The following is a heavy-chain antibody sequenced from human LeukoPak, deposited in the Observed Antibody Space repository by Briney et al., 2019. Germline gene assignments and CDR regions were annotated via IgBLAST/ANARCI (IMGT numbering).Heavy chain of an antibody. J-gene: IGHJ4*02. V-gene: IGHV1-69*02. CDR3: ATTAAGYYFDY. CDR2: IIPILGIA. D-gene: IGHD6-13*01. Sequence: ASVKVSCKASGYTFSDYYMHWVRQAPGEGLEWMGRIIPILGIANYAQKFQGRVTITADKSTSTAYMELSSLRSEDTAVYYCATTAAGYYFDYWGQGTLVTVSS. CDR1: GYTFSDYY.